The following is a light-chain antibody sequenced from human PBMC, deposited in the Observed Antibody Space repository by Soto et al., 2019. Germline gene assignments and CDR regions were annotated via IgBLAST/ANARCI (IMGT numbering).Light chain of an antibody. Sequence: EIVLTQSPGTLSLSPGERATLSCRASQSVTNNYLAWFQQKVGQTPRLLIYDASDRATGLPDRFSGSGSGTDFTLTINRLEPEDFAVYYCHQYAHSPLTFGRGTKVEIK. CDR3: HQYAHSPLT. CDR2: DAS. V-gene: IGKV3-20*01. J-gene: IGKJ1*01. CDR1: QSVTNNY.